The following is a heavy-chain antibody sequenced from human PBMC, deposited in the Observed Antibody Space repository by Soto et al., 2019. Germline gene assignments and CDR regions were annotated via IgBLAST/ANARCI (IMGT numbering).Heavy chain of an antibody. CDR2: IIGSGDSA. CDR1: GFSFNSYS. V-gene: IGHV3-23*01. D-gene: IGHD4-17*01. Sequence: EVQLLESGGGLVQPGGSLRLSCAASGFSFNSYSMSWVRQAPGKGLEWVAGIIGSGDSAYYADSVKGRFTISRDNSKNTLSFQMNSLRAGDTAIYYCARDRGTTTVTFDAFQHWGQGTLVAVSS. J-gene: IGHJ1*01. CDR3: ARDRGTTTVTFDAFQH.